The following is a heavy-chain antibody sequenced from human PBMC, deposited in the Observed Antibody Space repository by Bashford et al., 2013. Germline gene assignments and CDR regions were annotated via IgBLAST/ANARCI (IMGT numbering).Heavy chain of an antibody. CDR1: GYTFTSYY. V-gene: IGHV1-46*01. J-gene: IGHJ6*03. CDR2: INPSGGST. CDR3: ARGQYYDFWSGYYPYYYYMDV. D-gene: IGHD3-3*01. Sequence: ASVKVSCKASGYTFTSYYMHWVRQAPGQGLEWMGIINPSGGSTSYAQKFQGRVTMTRDTSTSTVYMELSSLRSEDTAVYYCARGQYYDFWSGYYPYYYYMDVWGKGTTVTVSS.